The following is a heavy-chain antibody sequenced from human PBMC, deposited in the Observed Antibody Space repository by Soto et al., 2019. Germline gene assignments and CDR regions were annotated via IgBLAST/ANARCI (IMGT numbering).Heavy chain of an antibody. CDR3: AGTTSHQWYYMDV. CDR2: TYYSSRWYN. CDR1: GDSVSSNSAA. Sequence: QVPLQESGPGLVKPSQTLSLTCAISGDSVSSNSAAWNWIRLSPSRGLEWLARTYYSSRWYNDYAVSVRSRITVNPDTSKSQFSLQLTSVTPDDTAVYYCAGTTSHQWYYMDVWGKGTTVTVSS. V-gene: IGHV6-1*01. J-gene: IGHJ6*03. D-gene: IGHD1-7*01.